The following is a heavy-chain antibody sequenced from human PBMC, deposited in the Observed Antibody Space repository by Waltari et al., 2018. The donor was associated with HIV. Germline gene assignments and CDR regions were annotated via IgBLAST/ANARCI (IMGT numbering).Heavy chain of an antibody. D-gene: IGHD2-21*01. V-gene: IGHV4-4*02. CDR3: VRVVSDGNGSSWLDP. CDR2: IYHPGST. Sequence: QVQLQESGPGQVEPSGTLSLTCAVSGGSISTYNWWTWVRQPPGKGLEWMVEIYHPGSTNYNKSLKSRVTRSVDKSKNQFSLELRSVTAADTAVYYCVRVVSDGNGSSWLDPWGQGTLVTVSS. J-gene: IGHJ5*02. CDR1: GGSISTYNW.